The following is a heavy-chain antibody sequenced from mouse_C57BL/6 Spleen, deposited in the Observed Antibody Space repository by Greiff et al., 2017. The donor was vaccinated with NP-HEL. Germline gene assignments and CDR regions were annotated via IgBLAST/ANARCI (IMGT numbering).Heavy chain of an antibody. CDR2: IDPNSGGT. CDR3: ARCFYDGYYEAMDY. CDR1: GYTFTSYW. J-gene: IGHJ4*01. D-gene: IGHD2-3*01. Sequence: VQLQQSGAELVKPGASVKLSCKASGYTFTSYWMHWVKQRPGRGLEWIGRIDPNSGGTKYNEKFKSKATLTVDKPSSTAYMQRSSLTSEDSAVYYCARCFYDGYYEAMDYWGQGTSVTVSS. V-gene: IGHV1-72*01.